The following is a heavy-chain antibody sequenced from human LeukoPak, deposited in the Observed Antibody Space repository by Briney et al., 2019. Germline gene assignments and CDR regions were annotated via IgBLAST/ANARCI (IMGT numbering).Heavy chain of an antibody. CDR2: INHSGST. D-gene: IGHD6-6*01. CDR1: GGSFSGHY. Sequence: SETLSLICAVYGGSFSGHYWSWIRQPPGKGLEWIGEINHSGSTNYNPSLKSRVTISIDTSKNQFSLKLSSVTAADTAVYYCAREEQLVFDSWGQGTLVTVSS. V-gene: IGHV4-34*01. J-gene: IGHJ4*02. CDR3: AREEQLVFDS.